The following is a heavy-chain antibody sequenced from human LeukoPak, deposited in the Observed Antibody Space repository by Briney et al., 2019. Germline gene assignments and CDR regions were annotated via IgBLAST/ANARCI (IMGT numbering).Heavy chain of an antibody. CDR1: GFTFSSYA. J-gene: IGHJ4*02. CDR2: ISYDGSNK. CDR3: ANGDYFDY. Sequence: GGSLRLSCAASGFTFSSYAMSWVRQAPGKGLEWVAVISYDGSNKYYADSVKGRFTISRDNSKNTLYLQMNSLRAEDTAVYYCANGDYFDYWGQGTLVTVSS. D-gene: IGHD2-15*01. V-gene: IGHV3-30*18.